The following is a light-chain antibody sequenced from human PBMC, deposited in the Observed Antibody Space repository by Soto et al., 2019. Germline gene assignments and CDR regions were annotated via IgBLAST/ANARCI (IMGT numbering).Light chain of an antibody. V-gene: IGKV1-5*01. CDR3: LQAYSFPRT. Sequence: DIQISQSPSTLSASVGDTVTITCRASQSISSWLAWYQQKPGKAPKLLIYDASSLESGVPSRFSGSGSGTEFILTINNLQPEDFASYFCLQAYSFPRTFGLGTKLDIK. CDR1: QSISSW. CDR2: DAS. J-gene: IGKJ1*01.